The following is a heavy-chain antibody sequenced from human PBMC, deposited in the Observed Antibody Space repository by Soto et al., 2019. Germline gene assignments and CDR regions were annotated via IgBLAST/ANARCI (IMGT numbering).Heavy chain of an antibody. V-gene: IGHV4-39*01. CDR2: IYSSGNP. J-gene: IGHJ6*02. D-gene: IGHD3-10*01. CDR1: GDSISRSGYY. CDR3: VRQGFGRLHGLVDV. Sequence: SETLSLTCTVSGDSISRSGYYWAWIRQPPARGLEWIGNIYSSGNPYYNSSLKSRVTISLDTSKKQFSLKLSSVTAADTAVYYCVRQGFGRLHGLVDVWGQGTAVTVSS.